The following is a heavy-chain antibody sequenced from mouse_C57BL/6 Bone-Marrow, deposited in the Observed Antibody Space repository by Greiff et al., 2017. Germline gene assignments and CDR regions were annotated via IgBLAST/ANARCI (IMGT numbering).Heavy chain of an antibody. CDR3: TTYSIYYDYDAWFAY. CDR1: GFNIKDDY. J-gene: IGHJ3*01. Sequence: EVQLQQSGAELVRPGASVKLSCTASGFNIKDDYMHWVKQRPEQGLEWIGWLDPENGDTEYASKFQGKATITADTSSNTAYLQLSSLTSEDNAVYYCTTYSIYYDYDAWFAYWGQGTLVTVSA. D-gene: IGHD2-4*01. CDR2: LDPENGDT. V-gene: IGHV14-4*01.